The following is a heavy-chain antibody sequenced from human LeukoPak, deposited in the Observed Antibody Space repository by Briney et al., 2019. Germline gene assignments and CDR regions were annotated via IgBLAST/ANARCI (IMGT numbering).Heavy chain of an antibody. V-gene: IGHV3-23*01. CDR2: VNGNGGST. J-gene: IGHJ4*02. Sequence: PGGSLRLSCAASGFSFSTYAMSWVRQAPGKGLEWVSGVNGNGGSTSYADSVKGRFTIFRDNPKNTVYLQMNSLRVEDTAVYYCAKSLYGGCDYWGRGTVVTVSS. CDR1: GFSFSTYA. CDR3: AKSLYGGCDY. D-gene: IGHD3-16*02.